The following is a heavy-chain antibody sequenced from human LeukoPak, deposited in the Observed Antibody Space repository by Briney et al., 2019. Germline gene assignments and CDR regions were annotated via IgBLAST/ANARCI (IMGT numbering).Heavy chain of an antibody. V-gene: IGHV3-13*01. D-gene: IGHD6-13*01. CDR1: EFTFSSYD. Sequence: GGSLRLSCAASEFTFSSYDMPWVRQVTGKGLEWVSTIDTAGNTWYPDSVKGRFTISRENAKNSLNLQMNSLRVGDTAVYYCARAKMPGIQTAGRVNYFDSWGQGTLVTVSS. CDR2: IDTAGNT. J-gene: IGHJ4*02. CDR3: ARAKMPGIQTAGRVNYFDS.